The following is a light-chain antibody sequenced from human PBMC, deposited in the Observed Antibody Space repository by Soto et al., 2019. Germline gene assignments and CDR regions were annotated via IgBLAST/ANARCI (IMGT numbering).Light chain of an antibody. Sequence: DIVLTQSPDSLAVSLGERATIHCKSSQTIFYTSSNKNYLAWYQQRPGQPPKLLIYWASDRESGVTIRFSGSGSGTDFTLTINGLQAEDVAVYYCQQYYSTPFTFGPGTRLDIK. J-gene: IGKJ3*01. V-gene: IGKV4-1*01. CDR2: WAS. CDR1: QTIFYTSSNKNY. CDR3: QQYYSTPFT.